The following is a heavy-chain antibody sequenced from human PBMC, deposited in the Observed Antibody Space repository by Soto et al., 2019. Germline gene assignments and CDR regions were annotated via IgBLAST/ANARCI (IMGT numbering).Heavy chain of an antibody. CDR1: GGSISSGGYY. D-gene: IGHD3-22*01. V-gene: IGHV4-31*03. J-gene: IGHJ5*02. Sequence: SETLSLTCTVSGGSISSGGYYWSWIRQHPGKGLEWIGYIYYSGSTYYNPSLKSRVTISVDTSKNQFPLKLSSVTAADTAVYYCARTSYDSSGTAADPWGQGTLVTVSS. CDR3: ARTSYDSSGTAADP. CDR2: IYYSGST.